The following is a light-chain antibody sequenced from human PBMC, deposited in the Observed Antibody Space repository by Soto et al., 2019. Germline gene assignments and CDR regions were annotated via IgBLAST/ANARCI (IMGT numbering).Light chain of an antibody. CDR3: ATWDDSRNGYV. Sequence: QSVLTQPPSASGTPGQRVTISASGSSANIGSNTVSWYQQLPGTAPKLLIYDNDERPSGVPARFSGSKSGTSASLAISGLQSEDEGDYYCATWDDSRNGYVFXPGTKLTVL. CDR1: SANIGSNT. J-gene: IGLJ1*01. CDR2: DND. V-gene: IGLV1-44*01.